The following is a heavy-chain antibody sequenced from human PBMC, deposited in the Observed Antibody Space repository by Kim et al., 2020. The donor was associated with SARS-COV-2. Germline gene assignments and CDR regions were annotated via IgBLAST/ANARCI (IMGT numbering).Heavy chain of an antibody. V-gene: IGHV4-34*01. J-gene: IGHJ5*02. Sequence: SETLSLTCAVYGGSFSGYYWSWIRQPPGKGLEWIGEINHSGSTNYNPSLKSRVTISVDTSKNQFSLKLSSVTAADTAVYYCARGGEYNDRGANWFDPWGQGTLVTVSS. D-gene: IGHD3-22*01. CDR1: GGSFSGYY. CDR2: INHSGST. CDR3: ARGGEYNDRGANWFDP.